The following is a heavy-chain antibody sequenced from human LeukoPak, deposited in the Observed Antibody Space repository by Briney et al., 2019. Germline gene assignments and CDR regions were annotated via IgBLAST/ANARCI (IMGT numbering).Heavy chain of an antibody. J-gene: IGHJ4*02. D-gene: IGHD5-18*01. CDR3: ARVGYNYGYDY. CDR1: GFPFSNFG. CDR2: VNSAGSST. Sequence: AGGSLRLSCAASGFPFSNFGMHWVRQAPGKGLVWVSRVNSAGSSTSHADFVKGRFTISRDNAKNTLFLQMNSLRADDTAVYYCARVGYNYGYDYWGQGTLVTVSS. V-gene: IGHV3-74*01.